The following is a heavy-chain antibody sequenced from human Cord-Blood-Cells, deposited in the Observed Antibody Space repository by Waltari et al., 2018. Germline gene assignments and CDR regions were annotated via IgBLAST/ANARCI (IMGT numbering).Heavy chain of an antibody. Sequence: QVQLVESGGGVVQPGRSLRLSCAASGFTFSSYGMHWVRQAPGKGLEWVAVIWYDGINKYYADSVKGRFTISRDNSKNTLYLQMNSLRAEDTALYYCARDRHDYGGNYFDYWGQGTLVTVSS. CDR1: GFTFSSYG. J-gene: IGHJ4*02. CDR2: IWYDGINK. CDR3: ARDRHDYGGNYFDY. V-gene: IGHV3-33*01. D-gene: IGHD4-17*01.